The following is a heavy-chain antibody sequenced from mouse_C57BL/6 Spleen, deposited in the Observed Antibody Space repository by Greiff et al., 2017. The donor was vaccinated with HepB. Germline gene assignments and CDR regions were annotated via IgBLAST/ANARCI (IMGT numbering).Heavy chain of an antibody. CDR1: GYTFTDHI. J-gene: IGHJ4*01. D-gene: IGHD1-1*01. V-gene: IGHV1-11*01. Sequence: VQLQQSGAELASPGASVTLSCKASGYTFTDHIMNWVKKRPGQGLEWIGRIYPVSGETNYNQKFMGKATFSVDRSSSTVYMVLNSLTSEDPAVYYCGGLLRRGDYAMDYWGQGTSVTVSS. CDR3: GGLLRRGDYAMDY. CDR2: IYPVSGET.